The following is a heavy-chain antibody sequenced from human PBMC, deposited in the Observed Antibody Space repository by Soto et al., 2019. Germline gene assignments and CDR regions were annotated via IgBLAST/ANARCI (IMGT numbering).Heavy chain of an antibody. CDR3: ARMSAITGTRKPIGGGYSYYCATDV. Sequence: GGSLRLSCTASGFTFSSYDMHWVRQVTGKGLEWVSAIGTAGDTYYPASVKGRFIISRENAKNPLYLQMNSLRAEDTAVYYCARMSAITGTRKPIGGGYSYYCATDVWGQGTTVTVSS. CDR2: IGTAGDT. D-gene: IGHD1-7*01. V-gene: IGHV3-13*01. CDR1: GFTFSSYD. J-gene: IGHJ6*02.